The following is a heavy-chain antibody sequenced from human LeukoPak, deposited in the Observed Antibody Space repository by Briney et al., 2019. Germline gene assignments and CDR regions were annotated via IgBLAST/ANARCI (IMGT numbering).Heavy chain of an antibody. CDR3: ARYQRIPPYYYDSSGYPHY. CDR1: GGSISSSSYY. V-gene: IGHV4-39*07. CDR2: IYYSGST. Sequence: SETLSLTCTVSGGSISSSSYYWGWTRQPPGKGLEWIGSIYYSGSTYYNPSLKSRVTISVDTSKNQFSLKLSSVTAADTAVYYCARYQRIPPYYYDSSGYPHYWGQGTLVTVSS. J-gene: IGHJ4*02. D-gene: IGHD3-22*01.